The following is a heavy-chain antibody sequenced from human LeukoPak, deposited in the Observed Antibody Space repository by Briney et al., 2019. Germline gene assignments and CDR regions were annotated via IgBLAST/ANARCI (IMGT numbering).Heavy chain of an antibody. CDR1: GFTFSSFA. J-gene: IGHJ4*02. CDR3: AKGFKGYYDSSGYYCLEY. Sequence: GGSLRLSCAASGFTFSSFAMNWVRQPPGKGLEGVSTMSGDATSTYYADSVKGRFTISRDNSKTTLFLQMNSLRAEDTAVYYCAKGFKGYYDSSGYYCLEYWGQGTLVTVSS. CDR2: MSGDATST. V-gene: IGHV3-23*01. D-gene: IGHD3-22*01.